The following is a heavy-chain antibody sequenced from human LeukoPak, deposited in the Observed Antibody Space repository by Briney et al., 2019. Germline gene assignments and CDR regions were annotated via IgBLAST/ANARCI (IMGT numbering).Heavy chain of an antibody. D-gene: IGHD3-10*01. CDR3: ARALGYGSGTQSGF. CDR1: GYTFTGYY. V-gene: IGHV1-2*02. Sequence: ASVNVTCKASGYTFTGYYMHWVRPAPGQGLEWMGWINPNSGDTNYAEKFQGRVTMTRDTFISTAYMDLRRLRSDDTAVYYCARALGYGSGTQSGFWGKGTLVTVSS. CDR2: INPNSGDT. J-gene: IGHJ4*02.